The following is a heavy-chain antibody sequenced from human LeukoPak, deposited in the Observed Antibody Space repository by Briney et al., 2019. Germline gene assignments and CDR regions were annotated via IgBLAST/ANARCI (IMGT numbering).Heavy chain of an antibody. D-gene: IGHD6-13*01. J-gene: IGHJ4*02. V-gene: IGHV3-64*01. CDR2: ISTDGGGT. CDR3: ARYSSGSCYDY. Sequence: XXXMHWVRQAPGRVLEYVSAISTDGGGTYYANSVKGRFTISRDNSKNTLYLQMGSLRVEDMAVYYCARYSSGSCYDYWGQGTLVTVSS. CDR1: XXX.